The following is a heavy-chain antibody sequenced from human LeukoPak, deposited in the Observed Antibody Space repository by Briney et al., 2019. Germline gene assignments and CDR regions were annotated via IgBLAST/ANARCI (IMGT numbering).Heavy chain of an antibody. CDR1: GFTFSSYA. CDR2: VSGSGSRT. D-gene: IGHD3-3*01. V-gene: IGHV3-23*01. J-gene: IGHJ6*02. CDR3: AKSVAIYFYYGLDV. Sequence: TGGSLRLSCAASGFTFSSYAMSWARQTPEKGLEWVSTVSGSGSRTHYADSVKGRFTIFRDNSKNTLYLQMNSLRAEDTAPYYCAKSVAIYFYYGLDVWGQGTTVTVSS.